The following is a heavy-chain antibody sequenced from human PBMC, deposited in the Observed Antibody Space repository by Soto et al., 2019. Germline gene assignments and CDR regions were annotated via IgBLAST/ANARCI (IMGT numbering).Heavy chain of an antibody. CDR1: GYTFTSYA. CDR3: AREGVRGMDV. V-gene: IGHV1-8*01. D-gene: IGHD3-16*01. CDR2: MNPISATT. Sequence: QVQLVQSGAEVKKPGASVKVSCKASGYTFTSYAINWVRQATGQGLEWMGWMNPISATTGYAQKFQGRVTMTRNTSISTAYTELSSLRSEDTAVYNCAREGVRGMDVWGQGTTVTVSS. J-gene: IGHJ6*02.